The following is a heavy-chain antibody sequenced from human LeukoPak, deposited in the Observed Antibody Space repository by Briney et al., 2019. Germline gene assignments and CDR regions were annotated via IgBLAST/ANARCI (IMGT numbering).Heavy chain of an antibody. CDR3: ARDAAVGPKGGYYFYY. CDR2: IIPILVAA. CDR1: LDTLSVVV. Sequence: SVYVSPKQSLDTLSVVVISSGSDAPGQRGGWMGGIIPILVAAKYAQNLRGRVTITAGESTSTAYMQLSSLRSEDTAVYYCARDAAVGPKGGYYFYYWGQGTLVTVSS. J-gene: IGHJ4*02. V-gene: IGHV1-69*13. D-gene: IGHD6-13*01.